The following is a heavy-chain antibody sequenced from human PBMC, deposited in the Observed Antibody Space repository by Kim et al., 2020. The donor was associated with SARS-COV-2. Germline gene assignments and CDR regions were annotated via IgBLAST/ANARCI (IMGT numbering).Heavy chain of an antibody. Sequence: GFADSEKDRLTISRDKAQNSLYLQMNSLRPEDTALYYCAKDVGTNEEAFDIWGQGTMVTISS. V-gene: IGHV3-9*01. D-gene: IGHD2-2*01. CDR3: AKDVGTNEEAFDI. J-gene: IGHJ3*02.